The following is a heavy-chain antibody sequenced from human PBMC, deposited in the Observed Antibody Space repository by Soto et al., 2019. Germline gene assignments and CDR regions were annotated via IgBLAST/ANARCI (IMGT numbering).Heavy chain of an antibody. CDR2: IKQDGSEK. CDR1: GFTFSSCW. D-gene: IGHD6-6*01. J-gene: IGHJ6*02. Sequence: LRLSCAASGFTFSSCWMSWVRQAPGKGLEWVANIKQDGSEKYYVDSVKGRFTISRDNAKNSLYLQMNSLRAEDTAVYYCARYLVDESYYYYGMDVWGQGTTVTVSS. CDR3: ARYLVDESYYYYGMDV. V-gene: IGHV3-7*03.